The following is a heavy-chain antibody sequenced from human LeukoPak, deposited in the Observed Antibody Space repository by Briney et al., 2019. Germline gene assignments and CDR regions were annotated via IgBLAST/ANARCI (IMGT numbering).Heavy chain of an antibody. V-gene: IGHV1-24*01. CDR3: ATGLSYYDFWSGRIY. CDR1: GYTLTELS. CDR2: FDPEDGET. J-gene: IGHJ4*02. D-gene: IGHD3-3*01. Sequence: GASVKVSCKVSGYTLTELSMHWVRQAPGKGLEWMGGFDPEDGETIYAQKFQGRVTMTEDTSTDTAYMELSSLRSGDTAVYYCATGLSYYDFWSGRIYWGQGTLVTVSS.